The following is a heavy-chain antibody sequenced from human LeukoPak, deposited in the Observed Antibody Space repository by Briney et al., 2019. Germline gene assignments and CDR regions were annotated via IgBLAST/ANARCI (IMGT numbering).Heavy chain of an antibody. CDR3: ATDNFVRGYSWFDP. J-gene: IGHJ5*02. Sequence: ASVKVSCTVSGYTLTELSMHWVRQAPGKGLEWMGGFDPEDGETIYAQKFQGRVTMTEDTSTDTAYMELSSLRSEDTAVYYCATDNFVRGYSWFDPWGQGTLVTVSS. CDR2: FDPEDGET. V-gene: IGHV1-24*01. D-gene: IGHD2/OR15-2a*01. CDR1: GYTLTELS.